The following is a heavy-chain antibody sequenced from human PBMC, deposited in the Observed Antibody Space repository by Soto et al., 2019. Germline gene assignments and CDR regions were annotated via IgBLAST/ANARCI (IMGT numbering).Heavy chain of an antibody. Sequence: PGESLKISCKGSGYSFAGYWITWVRQEPGKGLEWMGRIDPSDSQTYYSPSFRGHVTISVTKSITTVFLQWSSLRASDTAMYYCARQIYDADTGPNCQYYFDSWDQGTPVTVSS. CDR1: GYSFAGYW. D-gene: IGHD5-18*01. CDR2: IDPSDSQT. V-gene: IGHV5-10-1*01. CDR3: ARQIYDADTGPNCQYYFDS. J-gene: IGHJ4*02.